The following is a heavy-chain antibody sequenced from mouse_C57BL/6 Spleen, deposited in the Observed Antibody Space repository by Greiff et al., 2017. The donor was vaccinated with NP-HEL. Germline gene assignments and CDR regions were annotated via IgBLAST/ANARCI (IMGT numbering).Heavy chain of an antibody. Sequence: QVQLQQSGAELVRPGASVTLSCKASGYTFTDYEMHWVKQTPVHGLEWIGAIDPETGGTAYNQKFKGKAILTADKSSSTAYMELRSLTSEDSAVYYCTRWLLRPCFDYWGQGTTLTVSS. CDR2: IDPETGGT. J-gene: IGHJ2*01. CDR1: GYTFTDYE. D-gene: IGHD1-2*01. CDR3: TRWLLRPCFDY. V-gene: IGHV1-15*01.